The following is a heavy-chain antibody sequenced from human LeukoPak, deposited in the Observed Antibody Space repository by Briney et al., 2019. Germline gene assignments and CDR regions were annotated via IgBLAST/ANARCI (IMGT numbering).Heavy chain of an antibody. CDR1: GFTFSSYT. V-gene: IGHV3-23*01. CDR3: AKGGRMVRGVIVTNYYFDY. CDR2: ISDSGAGT. J-gene: IGHJ4*02. D-gene: IGHD3-10*01. Sequence: GGSLRLSCAASGFTFSSYTMSWVRQAPGKGLEWVSGISDSGAGTYYADSVQGRFTISRDTSKNTLYLQMNSLRAEDTAVYYCAKGGRMVRGVIVTNYYFDYWGQGTLVTVSS.